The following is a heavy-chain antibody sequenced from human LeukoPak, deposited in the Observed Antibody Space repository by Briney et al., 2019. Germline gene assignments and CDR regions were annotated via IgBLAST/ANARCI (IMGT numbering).Heavy chain of an antibody. Sequence: PGGSLRLSCAVSGIALSNYGMSWVRQAPGQGLEWVAGISGSGGSTNYAESVKGRFTVSRDNRKNTLFLQMNSLTAEDTAVYFCATRGVGIRVILVGFHKEAYYFDSWGQGALVTVSS. V-gene: IGHV3-23*01. CDR3: ATRGVGIRVILVGFHKEAYYFDS. CDR2: ISGSGGST. J-gene: IGHJ4*02. CDR1: GIALSNYG. D-gene: IGHD3-22*01.